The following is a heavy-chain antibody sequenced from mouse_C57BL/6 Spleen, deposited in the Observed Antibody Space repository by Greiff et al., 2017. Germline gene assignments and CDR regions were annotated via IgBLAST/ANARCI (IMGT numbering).Heavy chain of an antibody. Sequence: VQLQQSGAELVKPGASVKLSCTASGFNIKDYYMHWVKQRTEQGLEWIGRIDPEGGETKYAPKFQGKDTITADTSSNTAYLQLRSLTSEDTAVYYCARSPYDYDDSYYAMDYWGQGTSVTVSS. V-gene: IGHV14-2*01. D-gene: IGHD2-4*01. CDR1: GFNIKDYY. CDR2: IDPEGGET. J-gene: IGHJ4*01. CDR3: ARSPYDYDDSYYAMDY.